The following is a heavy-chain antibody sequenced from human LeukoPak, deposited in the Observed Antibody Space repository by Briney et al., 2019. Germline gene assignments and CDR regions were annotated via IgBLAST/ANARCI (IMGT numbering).Heavy chain of an antibody. Sequence: ASVKVSCKASGYTLTGYYMHWVRQAPGQGLEWMGWINPNSGGTNYAQKFQGRVTMTRDTSISTAYMELSRLRSDDTAVYYCASDGTSCIGECYYYYMDVWGKGTTVTVSS. CDR3: ASDGTSCIGECYYYYMDV. J-gene: IGHJ6*03. D-gene: IGHD2-2*01. CDR2: INPNSGGT. CDR1: GYTLTGYY. V-gene: IGHV1-2*02.